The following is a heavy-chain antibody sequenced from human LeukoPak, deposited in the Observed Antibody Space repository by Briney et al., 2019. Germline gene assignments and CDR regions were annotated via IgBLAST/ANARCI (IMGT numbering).Heavy chain of an antibody. D-gene: IGHD3-16*01. V-gene: IGHV3-74*01. J-gene: IGHJ4*02. Sequence: GGSLRLTCAASGFIFSNYWMNWVRQAPGKGLMWVSRMNSDGSSRTYADSVKGRFTISRDNAKNTLYLQMNSLRAEDLAVYYCARESTAVGDYYFDYWGQGILVAVSS. CDR2: MNSDGSSR. CDR1: GFIFSNYW. CDR3: ARESTAVGDYYFDY.